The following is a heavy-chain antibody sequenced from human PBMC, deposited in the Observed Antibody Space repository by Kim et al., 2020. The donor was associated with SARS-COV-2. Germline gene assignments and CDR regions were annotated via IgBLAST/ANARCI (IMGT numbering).Heavy chain of an antibody. Sequence: SETLSLTCTVSGDSVSSGRYYWSWVWQPPGRGLEWVGCIFHTGSTSYNPTLKSRVTISLDTSKNQFSLTLNSVTAADTAVYYCASNPYAGPFFDH. J-gene: IGHJ4*01. D-gene: IGHD3-10*01. V-gene: IGHV4-61*01. CDR3: ASNPYAGPFFDH. CDR1: GDSVSSGRYY. CDR2: IFHTGST.